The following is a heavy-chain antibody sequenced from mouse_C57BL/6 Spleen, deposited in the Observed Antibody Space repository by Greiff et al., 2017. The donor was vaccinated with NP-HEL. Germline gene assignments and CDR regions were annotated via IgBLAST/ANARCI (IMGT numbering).Heavy chain of an antibody. CDR3: ARSNGYLYFDY. J-gene: IGHJ2*01. Sequence: VKLQESGPELVKPGASVKISCKASGYAFSSSWMNWVKQRPGKGLEWIGRIYPGDGDTNYNGKFKGKATLTADKSSSTAYMQLSSLTSEDSAVYFCARSNGYLYFDYWGQGTTLTVSS. D-gene: IGHD2-2*01. CDR1: GYAFSSSW. CDR2: IYPGDGDT. V-gene: IGHV1-82*01.